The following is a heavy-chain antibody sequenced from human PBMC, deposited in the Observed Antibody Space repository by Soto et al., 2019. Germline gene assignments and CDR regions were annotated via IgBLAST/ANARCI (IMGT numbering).Heavy chain of an antibody. CDR1: GYTFTSYG. J-gene: IGHJ5*02. Sequence: GASVKVSCKASGYTFTSYGISWVRQAPGQGLEWMGWISAYNGNTNYAQKLQGRVTMTTDKSTSTAYMELRSLRSDDTAVYYCARDAHCSGGSCYSTWFDPWGQGTLVTVSS. D-gene: IGHD2-15*01. V-gene: IGHV1-18*01. CDR2: ISAYNGNT. CDR3: ARDAHCSGGSCYSTWFDP.